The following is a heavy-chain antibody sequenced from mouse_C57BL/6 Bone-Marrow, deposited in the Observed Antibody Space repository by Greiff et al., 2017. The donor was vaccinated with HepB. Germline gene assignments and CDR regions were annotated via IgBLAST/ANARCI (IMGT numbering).Heavy chain of an antibody. V-gene: IGHV3-1*01. J-gene: IGHJ3*01. CDR2: ISYSGST. Sequence: DVKLQESGPGMVKPSQSLSLTCTVTGYSITSGYDWHWIRHFPGNKLEWMGYISYSGSTNYNPSLKSRISITHDTSKNHFFLKLNSVTTEDTATYYCATYDYDGAWFAYWGQGTLVTVSA. CDR3: ATYDYDGAWFAY. CDR1: GYSITSGYD. D-gene: IGHD2-4*01.